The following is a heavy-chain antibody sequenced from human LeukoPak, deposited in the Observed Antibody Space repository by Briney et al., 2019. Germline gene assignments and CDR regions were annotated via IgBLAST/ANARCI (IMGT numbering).Heavy chain of an antibody. D-gene: IGHD3-10*01. CDR1: GYSFTNYW. Sequence: GESLKISCKGSGYSFTNYWITWVRQMPGKGLEWMGRIDPSDSYTNYSPSFQGHVTISADRSISAAYLQWSSLKASDTAMYYCARPKYYGSGSYYFAYWGQGTLVTVSS. CDR2: IDPSDSYT. J-gene: IGHJ4*02. V-gene: IGHV5-10-1*01. CDR3: ARPKYYGSGSYYFAY.